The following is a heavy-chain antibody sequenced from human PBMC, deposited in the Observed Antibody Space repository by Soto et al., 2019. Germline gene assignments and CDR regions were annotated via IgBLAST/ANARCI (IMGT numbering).Heavy chain of an antibody. CDR3: GGAQSNSYGYDLYYYYYGMDV. D-gene: IGHD5-18*01. Sequence: GGSLRLSCAASGFTFSSYGMHWVRQAPGKGLEWVAVISYDGSNKYYADSVKGRFTISRDNSKNTLYLQMNSLRAEDTAVYYCGGAQSNSYGYDLYYYYYGMDVWGQGNTVTVS. V-gene: IGHV3-30*03. CDR2: ISYDGSNK. J-gene: IGHJ6*02. CDR1: GFTFSSYG.